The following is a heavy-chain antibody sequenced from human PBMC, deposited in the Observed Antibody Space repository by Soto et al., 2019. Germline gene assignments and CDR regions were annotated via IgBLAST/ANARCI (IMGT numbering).Heavy chain of an antibody. D-gene: IGHD3-3*01. J-gene: IGHJ6*02. CDR3: TSTIFGVVIPGGYYYGMDV. Sequence: EVQLVESGGGLVKPGRSLRLSCIASGFTFGDYAMSWFRQAPGKGLEWVGFIRSKVYGGTTEYAASVKGRFTISRDDSISIAYLQMNSLKTEVTAVYYCTSTIFGVVIPGGYYYGMDVWGQGTTVTVSS. CDR2: IRSKVYGGTT. V-gene: IGHV3-49*05. CDR1: GFTFGDYA.